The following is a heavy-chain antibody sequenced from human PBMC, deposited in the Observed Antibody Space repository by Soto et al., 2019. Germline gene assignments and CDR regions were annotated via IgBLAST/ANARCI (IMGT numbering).Heavy chain of an antibody. Sequence: QVQLVQSGAEVKKPGASVKVSCKASGYTFTGYYMHWVRQAPGQGLEWMGWINPNSGGTNYAQKFQGRVTMTRDTSISTAYMELSRLRSDDTAVYYCAREEVVAAYYYYGTDVWGQGTTVTVSS. CDR1: GYTFTGYY. CDR2: INPNSGGT. J-gene: IGHJ6*02. D-gene: IGHD2-15*01. CDR3: AREEVVAAYYYYGTDV. V-gene: IGHV1-2*02.